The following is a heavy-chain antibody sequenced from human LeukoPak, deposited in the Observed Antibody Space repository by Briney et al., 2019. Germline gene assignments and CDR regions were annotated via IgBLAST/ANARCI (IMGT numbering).Heavy chain of an antibody. CDR2: INPNSGGT. V-gene: IGHV1-2*06. Sequence: ASVKVSCKTSGYTFTGYYMHWLRRAPGQALEWMGRINPNSGGTYYAQKFRSRVTMTRDTSISTAYMELASLISDDTAVYYCAGGVLHGGGNWLDPWGQGTLVTVSS. CDR1: GYTFTGYY. CDR3: AGGVLHGGGNWLDP. D-gene: IGHD3-16*01. J-gene: IGHJ5*02.